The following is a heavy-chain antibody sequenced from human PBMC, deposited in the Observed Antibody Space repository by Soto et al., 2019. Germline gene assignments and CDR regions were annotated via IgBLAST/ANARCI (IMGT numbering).Heavy chain of an antibody. J-gene: IGHJ3*01. Sequence: QVQLQESGPGLVKPSGTLSLTCAVSGCSISSSHWWTWVRQSPGKGLEYIGEISHSGTSNSNPSLKRRVTLSVAKSKNHFSLTLTSVTAADTAVYYCARVVLTITRGAFDAWGQGTLVIVSS. CDR2: ISHSGTS. V-gene: IGHV4-4*02. D-gene: IGHD3-9*01. CDR1: GCSISSSHW. CDR3: ARVVLTITRGAFDA.